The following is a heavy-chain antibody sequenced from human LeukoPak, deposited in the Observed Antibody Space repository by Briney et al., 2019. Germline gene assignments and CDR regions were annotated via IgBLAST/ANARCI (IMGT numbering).Heavy chain of an antibody. J-gene: IGHJ6*04. Sequence: PETLSLTCAVPGYSISSGYNWGGIRRPPGKGREGTGILIHSGSTYYNTSLKRRVTMSVDTSNNQISLKLSSVTAADTAVYYCARASGSYGSGSYYYGGMDVWGKGTTVTVSS. CDR2: LIHSGST. CDR3: ARASGSYGSGSYYYGGMDV. V-gene: IGHV4-38-2*01. D-gene: IGHD3-10*01. CDR1: GYSISSGYN.